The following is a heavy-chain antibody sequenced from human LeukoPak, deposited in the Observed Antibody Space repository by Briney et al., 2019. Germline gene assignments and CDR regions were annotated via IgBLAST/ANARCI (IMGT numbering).Heavy chain of an antibody. J-gene: IGHJ4*02. D-gene: IGHD6-13*01. V-gene: IGHV3-7*03. CDR1: AFIFSGHW. CDR2: IRQDGDTK. CDR3: ARSLPYGTTWYGRSDF. Sequence: GGSLRLSCEGSAFIFSGHWMNWVRQAPGKGLEWVANIRQDGDTKYYVDSVKGRFTISRDSAMNSLYLQMNSLRAEDTAIYYCARSLPYGTTWYGRSDFWGQGTPVTVSS.